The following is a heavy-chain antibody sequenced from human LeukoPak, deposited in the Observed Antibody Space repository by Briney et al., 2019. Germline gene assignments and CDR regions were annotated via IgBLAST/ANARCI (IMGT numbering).Heavy chain of an antibody. CDR1: GFTFGDYA. Sequence: PGGSLRLSCTASGFTFGDYAMSWFRQAPGKGLEWVGFIRSKAYGGTTEYAASVKGRFTISRDDSKSIAYLQMNSLKTEDTAVYYCTRATGWVTTSFDYWGQGTLVTVSS. CDR2: IRSKAYGGTT. CDR3: TRATGWVTTSFDY. J-gene: IGHJ4*02. D-gene: IGHD2-21*02. V-gene: IGHV3-49*03.